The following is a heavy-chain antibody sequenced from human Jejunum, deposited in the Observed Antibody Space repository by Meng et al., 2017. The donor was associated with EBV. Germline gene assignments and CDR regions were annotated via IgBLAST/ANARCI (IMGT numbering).Heavy chain of an antibody. CDR1: GYTYSSYG. J-gene: IGHJ4*02. CDR3: ASGGVVVSGSYYFDY. D-gene: IGHD2-21*02. V-gene: IGHV1-18*01. CDR2: ISAYNANT. Sequence: VHLVQSGAEVKQPGASVKVSCKVSGYTYSSYGISWVRQAPGQGLEWMGWISAYNANTNYAQNFQGRVTLTTDTSTNTAYMDLRSLTSDDTALYYCASGGVVVSGSYYFDYWGQGTLVTVSS.